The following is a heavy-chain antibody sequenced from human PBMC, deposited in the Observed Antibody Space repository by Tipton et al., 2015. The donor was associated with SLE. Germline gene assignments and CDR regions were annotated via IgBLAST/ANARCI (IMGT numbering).Heavy chain of an antibody. CDR3: ARHWPGGYYDFRSAYYTPFDY. CDR2: ISHNENT. J-gene: IGHJ4*02. D-gene: IGHD3-3*01. Sequence: TLSLTCTVYGGSSGGYYCNWIRQSPRKGLEWIGEISHNENTNYNPSLKTRVTMSVDSSKNQFSLRLTSVTAADTAVYYCARHWPGGYYDFRSAYYTPFDYWGQGTLVTVSS. CDR1: GGSSGGYY. V-gene: IGHV4-34*01.